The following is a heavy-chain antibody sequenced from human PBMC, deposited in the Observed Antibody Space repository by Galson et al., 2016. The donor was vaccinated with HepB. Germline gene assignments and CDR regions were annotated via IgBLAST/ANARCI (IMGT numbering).Heavy chain of an antibody. J-gene: IGHJ6*02. CDR2: ISWDGRSP. Sequence: SLRLSCAASGFTFDDYTMHWVRQAPGKGLEWLALISWDGRSPDYADSVRGRFTISRDNRQNILYLQMNSLTTEDTTLYYCGKDWGSLWESSGKGMDVWGQETTVIVSS. D-gene: IGHD3-10*01. CDR1: GFTFDDYT. CDR3: GKDWGSLWESSGKGMDV. V-gene: IGHV3-43*01.